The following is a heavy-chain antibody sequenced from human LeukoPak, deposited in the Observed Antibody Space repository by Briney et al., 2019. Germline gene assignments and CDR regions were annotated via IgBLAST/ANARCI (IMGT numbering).Heavy chain of an antibody. Sequence: SQTLSLTCTVSGGSISSGSYYWSWIRQPAGKGLEWIGRIYFTGSTNYNPSLKSRVTISVDTSKNQFSLKLSSVTAADTAVYYCARARYYYDSSSYYSYFDYWGQGTLVTVSS. CDR1: GGSISSGSYY. J-gene: IGHJ4*02. D-gene: IGHD3-22*01. CDR2: IYFTGST. V-gene: IGHV4-61*02. CDR3: ARARYYYDSSSYYSYFDY.